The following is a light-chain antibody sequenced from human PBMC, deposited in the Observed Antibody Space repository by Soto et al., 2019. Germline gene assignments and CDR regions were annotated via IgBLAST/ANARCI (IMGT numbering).Light chain of an antibody. Sequence: EIVLTQSPATLSLSPGERATLSCRASQSVSSYLAWYQQKPGQAPRLLIYDASNRATGIPARFSGSGSGADFTLTISSLQPEDFPVYYCHQRSNWPLTFGGGPKVQIK. J-gene: IGKJ4*01. CDR2: DAS. CDR1: QSVSSY. CDR3: HQRSNWPLT. V-gene: IGKV3-11*01.